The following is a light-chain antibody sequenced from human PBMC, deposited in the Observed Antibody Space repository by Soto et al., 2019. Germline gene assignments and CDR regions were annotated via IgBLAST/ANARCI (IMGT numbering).Light chain of an antibody. J-gene: IGLJ1*01. CDR3: CSYALL. CDR1: NSDVGTHNL. V-gene: IGLV2-23*01. Sequence: QSALTQPASVSGSPGQSITISCTGTNSDVGTHNLVSWYQQHPGKAPKLIIYEGTKRPSGVSNRFSGSKSGNTASLTISGLQADDEADYHCCSYALLFGNGTKVTVL. CDR2: EGT.